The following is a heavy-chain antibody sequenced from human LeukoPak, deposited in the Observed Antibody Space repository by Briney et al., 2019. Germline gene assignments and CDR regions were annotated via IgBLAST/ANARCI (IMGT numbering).Heavy chain of an antibody. CDR1: GFTFSSYE. D-gene: IGHD4-17*01. J-gene: IGHJ3*02. V-gene: IGHV3-48*03. CDR2: ISSSGSTI. Sequence: GGSLRLSCAASGFTFSSYEMNWVRQAPGKGLEWVSYISSSGSTIYYTDSVKGRFTISRDNAKNSLYLQMNSLRAEDTAVYYCARDFPTVTTPEDAFDIWGQGTMVTVSS. CDR3: ARDFPTVTTPEDAFDI.